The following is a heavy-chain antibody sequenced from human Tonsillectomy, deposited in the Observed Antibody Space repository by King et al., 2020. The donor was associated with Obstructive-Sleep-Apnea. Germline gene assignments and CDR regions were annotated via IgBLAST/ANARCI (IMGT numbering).Heavy chain of an antibody. V-gene: IGHV5-51*01. CDR3: ARLYCSSTSCQAYYYYGMDV. D-gene: IGHD2-2*01. CDR2: IYPGDSDT. CDR1: GYSFTSYW. J-gene: IGHJ6*02. Sequence: QLVQSGAEVKNPGESLKISCKGSGYSFTSYWIGWVRQMPGKGLEWMGIIYPGDSDTSYSPSFQGQVTISADKSISTAYRQWSRLKASDTAMYYWARLYCSSTSCQAYYYYGMDVWGQGTTVTVSS.